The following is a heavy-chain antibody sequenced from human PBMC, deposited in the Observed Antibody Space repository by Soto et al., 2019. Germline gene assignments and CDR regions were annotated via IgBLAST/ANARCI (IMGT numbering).Heavy chain of an antibody. CDR3: AREFPIPPKVRGVIIGQENHYYYYGMDV. J-gene: IGHJ6*02. CDR2: ISYDGSNK. Sequence: GGSLRLSCAASGFTFSSYAMHWVRQAPGKGLEWVAVISYDGSNKYYADSVKGRFTISRDNSKNTLYLQMNSLRAEDTAVYYCAREFPIPPKVRGVIIGQENHYYYYGMDVWGQGTTVTVSS. D-gene: IGHD3-10*01. V-gene: IGHV3-30-3*01. CDR1: GFTFSSYA.